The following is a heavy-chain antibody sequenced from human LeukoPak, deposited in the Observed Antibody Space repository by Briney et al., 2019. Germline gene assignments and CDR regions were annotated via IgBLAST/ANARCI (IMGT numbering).Heavy chain of an antibody. CDR3: ARGGDYEGWFDP. Sequence: PGGSLRLSCAASGFSVSNNYMNWVRQAPGKGLEWVSVLFSGGGTQYADSVRSRFTISTDNSKNTLYLKMSSLRAEATAVYYCARGGDYEGWFDPWGQGTLVTVSS. CDR1: GFSVSNNY. CDR2: LFSGGGT. J-gene: IGHJ5*02. D-gene: IGHD4-17*01. V-gene: IGHV3-53*01.